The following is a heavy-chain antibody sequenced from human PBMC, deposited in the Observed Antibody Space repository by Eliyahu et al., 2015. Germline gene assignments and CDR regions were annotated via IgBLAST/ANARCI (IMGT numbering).Heavy chain of an antibody. V-gene: IGHV5-10-1*03. CDR2: IDPSDSYT. Sequence: EVQLVQSGAEVKKPGESLRISCKGSGYSFTSYWITWVRQMPGKGLEWMGRIDPSDSYTNYSPSFQGHVTISVDRSISTAYLQWSSLKASDTAMYYCARYISGSVSSRHFDLWGRGTQVTVSS. CDR1: GYSFTSYW. D-gene: IGHD3-22*01. CDR3: ARYISGSVSSRHFDL. J-gene: IGHJ2*01.